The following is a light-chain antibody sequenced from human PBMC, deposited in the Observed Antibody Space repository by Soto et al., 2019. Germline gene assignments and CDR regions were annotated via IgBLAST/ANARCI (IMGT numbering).Light chain of an antibody. CDR2: RTD. CDR1: SSNIGSNY. V-gene: IGLV1-47*01. CDR3: AVWDDSLM. J-gene: IGLJ3*02. Sequence: QAVVTQPPSASGTPGQRVTISCSGSSSNIGSNYVNWYQQAPGTAPKLLIYRTDRRPSGVPDRFSGSKSGTSASLAISGLRSEDEAYYFCAVWDDSLMFGGGNQLTVL.